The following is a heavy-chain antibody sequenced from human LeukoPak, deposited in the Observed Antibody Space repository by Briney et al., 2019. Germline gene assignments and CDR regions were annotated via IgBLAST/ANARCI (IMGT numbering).Heavy chain of an antibody. CDR3: ARVLRYFDWPCDY. Sequence: GSLRLSCAASGFTFSSYAMSWVRQAPGKGLEWIGSINYGGSTSYNPSLKNRVTVSLDTSKTQFSLRLSSVTAADTAVYYCARVLRYFDWPCDYWGQGTLVTVSS. CDR2: INYGGST. V-gene: IGHV4-39*01. J-gene: IGHJ4*02. CDR1: GFTFSSYA. D-gene: IGHD3-9*01.